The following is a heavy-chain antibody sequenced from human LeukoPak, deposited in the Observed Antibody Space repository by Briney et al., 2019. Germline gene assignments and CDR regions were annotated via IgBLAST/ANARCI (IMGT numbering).Heavy chain of an antibody. Sequence: PGGSLRLSCAASGFTVSSNHMSWVRQAPWRGLEWVSVIYSGGSTYYADSVKGRFTISRDNAKNTLYLQMNGLRAEDTAVYYCARDPSSFGLDVWGQGTTVTVSS. V-gene: IGHV3-66*01. D-gene: IGHD6-6*01. CDR3: ARDPSSFGLDV. CDR1: GFTVSSNH. J-gene: IGHJ6*02. CDR2: IYSGGST.